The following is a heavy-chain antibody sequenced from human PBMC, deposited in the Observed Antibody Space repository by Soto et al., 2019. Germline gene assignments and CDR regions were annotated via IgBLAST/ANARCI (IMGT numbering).Heavy chain of an antibody. V-gene: IGHV6-1*01. Sequence: SQTLSLTCAISGDSVSSNSAAWNWIRQSPSRGLKWLGRTYYRSKWYNDYAVSVKSRITINPDTSKNQFSLQLNSVTPEDTVVYYCARGFWSSGWYDSDWFDPWGQGTLVTVSS. CDR2: TYYRSKWYN. CDR1: GDSVSSNSAA. D-gene: IGHD6-19*01. CDR3: ARGFWSSGWYDSDWFDP. J-gene: IGHJ5*02.